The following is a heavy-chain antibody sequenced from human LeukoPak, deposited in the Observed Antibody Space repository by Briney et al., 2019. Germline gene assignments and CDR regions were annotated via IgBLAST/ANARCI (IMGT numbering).Heavy chain of an antibody. J-gene: IGHJ4*02. Sequence: HPGGSLRLSCTASEFTFGDYTISWVRQAPGEGLEWVGFIRSKAYGGTTEYAASVKGRFTISRDDSKSIAYLQMNSLRTEDTAVYHCARGPYINYVNLDFWGQGTLVTVSS. CDR1: EFTFGDYT. CDR2: IRSKAYGGTT. V-gene: IGHV3-49*04. D-gene: IGHD4-11*01. CDR3: ARGPYINYVNLDF.